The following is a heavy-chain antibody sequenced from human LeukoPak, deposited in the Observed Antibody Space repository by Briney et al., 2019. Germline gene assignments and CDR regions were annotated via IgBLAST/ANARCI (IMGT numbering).Heavy chain of an antibody. Sequence: GGSLRLSCAASGFMFSDYHMTWIRQAPGKGLEWISYISTTGNTIFYADSVKGRFTVSRDNAKNSLYLQMNSLRAEDTAVYYCARDRGDCGGDCYHDYWGQGTLVTVSS. CDR1: GFMFSDYH. V-gene: IGHV3-11*04. D-gene: IGHD2-21*01. J-gene: IGHJ4*02. CDR3: ARDRGDCGGDCYHDY. CDR2: ISTTGNTI.